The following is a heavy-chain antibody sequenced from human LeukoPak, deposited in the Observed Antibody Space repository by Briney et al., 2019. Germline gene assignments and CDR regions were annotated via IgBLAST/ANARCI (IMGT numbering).Heavy chain of an antibody. CDR1: GGSISSSSYY. CDR3: ARVFSLRRFGVNFDY. J-gene: IGHJ4*02. D-gene: IGHD3-3*01. Sequence: SETLSLTCTVSGGSISSSSYYWGWIRQPPGKGLEWIGSIYYSGSTYYNPSLKSRVTISVDTSKNQFSLKLSSVTAADTAVYYCARVFSLRRFGVNFDYWGQGTLVTVSS. CDR2: IYYSGST. V-gene: IGHV4-39*07.